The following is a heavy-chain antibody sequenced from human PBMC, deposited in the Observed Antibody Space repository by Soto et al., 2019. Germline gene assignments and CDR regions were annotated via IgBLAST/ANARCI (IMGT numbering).Heavy chain of an antibody. D-gene: IGHD5-12*01. CDR2: MNPNSGNT. CDR3: ARESAGYPGGSLYYMDV. J-gene: IGHJ6*03. Sequence: ASVKVSCKASGYTFTSYDINWVRQATGQGLEWMGWMNPNSGNTGYAQKFQGRVTMTRNTSISTAYMELSSLRSEDTAVYYCARESAGYPGGSLYYMDVWGKGTTVTVSS. V-gene: IGHV1-8*01. CDR1: GYTFTSYD.